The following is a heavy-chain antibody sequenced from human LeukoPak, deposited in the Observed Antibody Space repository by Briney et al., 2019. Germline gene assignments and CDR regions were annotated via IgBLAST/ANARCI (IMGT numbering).Heavy chain of an antibody. CDR3: ASMGYLGGGLDSYGYRHDY. Sequence: GRSLRLSCAASGFTFSSYGMHWVRQAPGKGLEWVAVIWYDVSNKYYADSVKGRFTISTDNSKNTLYLQMNSLRAEDTAVYYCASMGYLGGGLDSYGYRHDYWGQGTLVTVSS. CDR1: GFTFSSYG. CDR2: IWYDVSNK. V-gene: IGHV3-33*01. D-gene: IGHD5-18*01. J-gene: IGHJ4*02.